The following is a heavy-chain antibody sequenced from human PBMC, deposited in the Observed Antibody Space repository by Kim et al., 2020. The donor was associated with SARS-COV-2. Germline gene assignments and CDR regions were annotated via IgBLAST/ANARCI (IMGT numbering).Heavy chain of an antibody. CDR3: ANHKAGQLGRGTYYYYGMDV. V-gene: IGHV3-23*01. CDR1: GFTFSSYA. CDR2: ISGSGGST. J-gene: IGHJ6*02. D-gene: IGHD6-6*01. Sequence: GGSLRLSCAASGFTFSSYAMSWVRQAPGKGLEWVSAISGSGGSTYYADSVKGRFTISRDNSKNTLYLQMNSLRAEDTAVYYCANHKAGQLGRGTYYYYGMDVWGQGTTVTVSS.